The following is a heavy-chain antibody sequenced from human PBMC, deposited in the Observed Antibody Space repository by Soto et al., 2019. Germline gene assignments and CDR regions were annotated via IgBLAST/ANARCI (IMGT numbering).Heavy chain of an antibody. CDR1: GYTFTSYG. Sequence: GASVKVSCKASGYTFTSYGISWVRQAPGQGLEWMGWISAYNGNTNYAQKLQGRVTMTTDTSTSTAYMELRSLRSDDTAVYYCARGCSGGSCYQYYYYGMDVWGQGTTVTVSS. J-gene: IGHJ6*02. CDR2: ISAYNGNT. V-gene: IGHV1-18*01. CDR3: ARGCSGGSCYQYYYYGMDV. D-gene: IGHD2-15*01.